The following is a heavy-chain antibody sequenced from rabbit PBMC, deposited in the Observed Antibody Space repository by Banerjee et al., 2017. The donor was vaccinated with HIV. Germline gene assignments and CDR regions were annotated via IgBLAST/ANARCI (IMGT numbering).Heavy chain of an antibody. V-gene: IGHV1S40*01. D-gene: IGHD8-1*01. CDR2: IETDSSDFN. Sequence: QSLVESGGDLVKPGAALTLTCTASGVSFSGSSYICWVRQAPGKGLEWIASIETDSSDFNYDASWSKGRFFTSKTSSTTVILQETSMPAADTATYFCARDASSSFSSCSMDLWGPGTLVTVS. CDR3: ARDASSSFSSCSMDL. J-gene: IGHJ6*01. CDR1: GVSFSGSSY.